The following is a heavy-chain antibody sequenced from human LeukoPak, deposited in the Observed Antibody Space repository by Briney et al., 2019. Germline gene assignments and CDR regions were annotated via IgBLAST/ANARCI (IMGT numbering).Heavy chain of an antibody. V-gene: IGHV4-4*02. CDR3: ATQPSSSHWYYFDY. D-gene: IGHD6-13*01. J-gene: IGHJ4*02. Sequence: SETLSLTCAVSGGSISSTNWWRWVRQHPGKGLGWIGYIYYSGSTNQNPSLKSRVTRSVDTSKNQFTLKLSSGNSADTAVYYCATQPSSSHWYYFDYWGQGALVTVSS. CDR2: IYYSGST. CDR1: GGSISSTNW.